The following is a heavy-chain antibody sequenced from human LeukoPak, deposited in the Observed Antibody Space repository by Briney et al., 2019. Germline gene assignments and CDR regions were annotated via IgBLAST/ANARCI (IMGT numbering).Heavy chain of an antibody. J-gene: IGHJ4*02. D-gene: IGHD1-26*01. CDR1: GGSISSYY. V-gene: IGHV4-59*01. CDR2: IYYTGST. CDR3: ARLGGTYTVDY. Sequence: SETLSLTCTVSGGSISSYYWSWIRQPPGKGLEWIGYIYYTGSTNYNPSLKSRVTISVDTSKNQFSLKLSSVTAADTALYYCARLGGTYTVDYWGQGTLVTVSS.